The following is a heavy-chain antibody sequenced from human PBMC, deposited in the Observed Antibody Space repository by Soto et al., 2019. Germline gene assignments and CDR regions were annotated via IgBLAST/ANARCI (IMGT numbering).Heavy chain of an antibody. CDR2: IYYSGST. J-gene: IGHJ5*02. Sequence: QMQLQESGPGLVKPSQTLSLTCTVSGGSISSGDYYWSWIRQPPGKGLEWIGYIYYSGSTNYNPSLMSRVTIPVDTVTNQFSLKLSAVMAADTAVYYCARVRGRLLRFDPWGQGTLVTVSS. D-gene: IGHD2-15*01. CDR3: ARVRGRLLRFDP. CDR1: GGSISSGDYY. V-gene: IGHV4-30-4*01.